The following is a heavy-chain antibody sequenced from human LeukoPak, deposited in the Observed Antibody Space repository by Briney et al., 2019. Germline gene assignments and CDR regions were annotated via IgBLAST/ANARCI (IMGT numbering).Heavy chain of an antibody. V-gene: IGHV3-23*01. CDR3: AKSPGPTYYYDSSGYYFSY. CDR1: GFTFSSYA. J-gene: IGHJ4*02. Sequence: PGGSLRLSCAASGFTFSSYAMSWVRQAPGKGLEWVSAISGSGGSTYYADSVKGRFTISRDNSKNTLYLQMNSLRAEDTAVYYCAKSPGPTYYYDSSGYYFSYWGQGTLVTVSS. CDR2: ISGSGGST. D-gene: IGHD3-22*01.